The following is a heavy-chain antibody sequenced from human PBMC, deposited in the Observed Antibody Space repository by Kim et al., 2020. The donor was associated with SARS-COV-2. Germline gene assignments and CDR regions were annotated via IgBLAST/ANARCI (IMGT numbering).Heavy chain of an antibody. J-gene: IGHJ4*02. V-gene: IGHV1-46*01. D-gene: IGHD5-18*01. Sequence: YAQKFKGRLAVTRDTSTSTVYMDLSSLSSEDTAVYYCARDPNTDMTLDYWGQGTLVTVSS. CDR3: ARDPNTDMTLDY.